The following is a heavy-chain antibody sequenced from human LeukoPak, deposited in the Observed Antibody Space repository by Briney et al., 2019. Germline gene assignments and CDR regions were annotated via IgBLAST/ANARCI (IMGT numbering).Heavy chain of an antibody. CDR1: GFTFDDYT. CDR2: ISWDGGST. Sequence: GGSLRLSCAASGFTFDDYTMHWVRQAPGKGLEWVSLISWDGGSTYYADSVKGRFTISRDNSKSSLYLQMNSLRTEDTALYYCAKAGNIAARPAPFDYWGQGTLVTVSS. V-gene: IGHV3-43*01. J-gene: IGHJ4*02. CDR3: AKAGNIAARPAPFDY. D-gene: IGHD6-6*01.